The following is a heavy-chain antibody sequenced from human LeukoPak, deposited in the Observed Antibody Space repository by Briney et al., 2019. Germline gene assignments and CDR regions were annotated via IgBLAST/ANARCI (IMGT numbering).Heavy chain of an antibody. CDR1: GGSFSGYY. J-gene: IGHJ4*02. D-gene: IGHD3-22*01. CDR3: ASFRTFSYYYDSSGSSYFDY. CDR2: INHSGST. Sequence: KASETLSLTCAVYGGSFSGYYWSWIRQPPGKGLEGSGEINHSGSTYYNPSLKSRVTISVDTSKNQFSLKLSSVTAADTAVYYCASFRTFSYYYDSSGSSYFDYWGQGTLVTVSS. V-gene: IGHV4-34*01.